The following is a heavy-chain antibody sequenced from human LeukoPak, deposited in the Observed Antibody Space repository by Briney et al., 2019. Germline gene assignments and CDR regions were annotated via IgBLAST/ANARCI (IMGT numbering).Heavy chain of an antibody. CDR2: IRYDGSSK. CDR1: GFTFSSYG. Sequence: GGSLRLSCAASGFTFSSYGMHWVRQAPGKGLEWVAFIRYDGSSKYYAGSVKGRFTISRDNSKNTLYLQMSGLRAEDTAVYYCARGPSGYHNTGGQGTLVTVSS. J-gene: IGHJ4*02. V-gene: IGHV3-30*02. D-gene: IGHD5-12*01. CDR3: ARGPSGYHNT.